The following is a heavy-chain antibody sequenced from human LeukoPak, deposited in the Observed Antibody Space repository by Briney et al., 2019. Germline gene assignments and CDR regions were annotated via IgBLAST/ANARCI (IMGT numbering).Heavy chain of an antibody. CDR1: GFTFSDYY. J-gene: IGHJ4*02. Sequence: GGSLRLSCAASGFTFSDYYMSWIRQAPGKGLEWVANIKQDGSEKYYVDSVKGRFTISRDNAKNSLYLQMNSLRAEDTAVYYCARGRVNILWGQGTLVTVSS. CDR3: ARGRVNIL. V-gene: IGHV3-7*01. CDR2: IKQDGSEK.